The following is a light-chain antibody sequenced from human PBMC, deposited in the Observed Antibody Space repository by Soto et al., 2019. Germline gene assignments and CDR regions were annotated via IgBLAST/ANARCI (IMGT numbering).Light chain of an antibody. V-gene: IGKV3-20*01. Sequence: EIVLTQSPGTLSLSPGERATLSCRASQSVSSSYLAWYQQKPGQAPRLLIYGASRRATGIPDRFSGSGSGTDFTLTSSRLEPEDFAVYYCQQYGSSLVTFGQGTKLEIK. CDR1: QSVSSSY. J-gene: IGKJ2*01. CDR3: QQYGSSLVT. CDR2: GAS.